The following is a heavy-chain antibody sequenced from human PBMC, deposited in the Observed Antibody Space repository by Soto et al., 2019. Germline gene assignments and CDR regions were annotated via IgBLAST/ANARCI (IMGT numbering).Heavy chain of an antibody. CDR1: GYSFTSHW. CDR3: ARRLAAAGRAAFDI. J-gene: IGHJ3*02. CDR2: IDPSDSYT. Sequence: PGESLKISCKGSGYSFTSHWISWVRQMPGKGLEWMGRIDPSDSYTNYSPSFQGHVTISVDKSISTAYLQWSSLKASDTAMYYCARRLAAAGRAAFDIWGQGSMVTVSS. D-gene: IGHD6-13*01. V-gene: IGHV5-10-1*01.